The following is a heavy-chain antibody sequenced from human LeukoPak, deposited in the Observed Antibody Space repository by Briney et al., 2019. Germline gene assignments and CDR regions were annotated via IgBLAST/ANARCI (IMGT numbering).Heavy chain of an antibody. Sequence: PGGSLRLSCAASGFTFDDYAMHWVRQAPGKGLEWVSGISGSGGSTYYADSVKGRFTISRDNAKNSLYLQMNSLRAEDTAIYYCARDSSGWSRDYWGQGTLVTVSS. CDR3: ARDSSGWSRDY. D-gene: IGHD6-19*01. V-gene: IGHV3-9*01. CDR1: GFTFDDYA. CDR2: ISGSGGST. J-gene: IGHJ4*02.